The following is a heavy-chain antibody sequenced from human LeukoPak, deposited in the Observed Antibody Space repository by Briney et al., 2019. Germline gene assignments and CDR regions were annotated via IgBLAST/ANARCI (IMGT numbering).Heavy chain of an antibody. CDR2: IYHSGST. V-gene: IGHV4-38-2*02. Sequence: SETLSLTCTVSGYSISSGYYWGWIRQPPGKGLEWIGSIYHSGSTYYNPSLKSRVTISVDTSKNQFSLKLSSVTAADTAVYYCARALGGSGYYYYYYLDYWGQGTLVTVSS. D-gene: IGHD3-10*01. CDR1: GYSISSGYY. CDR3: ARALGGSGYYYYYYLDY. J-gene: IGHJ4*02.